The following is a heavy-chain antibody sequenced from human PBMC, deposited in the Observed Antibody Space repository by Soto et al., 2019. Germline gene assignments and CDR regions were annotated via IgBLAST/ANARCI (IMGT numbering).Heavy chain of an antibody. CDR3: AKNYYGAGSYLMMDDY. Sequence: QVQLVESGGGVVQPGRSLRLSCVASAFSFSSYAMHWVRQAPGKGLEWVAVISYDGNNKWYADSVKGRFTISRDKYENTLYLQMTSLRAEDTAVYYFAKNYYGAGSYLMMDDYWGQGTLVTVSA. V-gene: IGHV3-30*18. CDR2: ISYDGNNK. CDR1: AFSFSSYA. J-gene: IGHJ4*02. D-gene: IGHD3-10*01.